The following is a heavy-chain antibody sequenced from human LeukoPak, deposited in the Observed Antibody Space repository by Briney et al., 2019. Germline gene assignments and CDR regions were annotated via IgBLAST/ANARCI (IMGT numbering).Heavy chain of an antibody. J-gene: IGHJ3*02. Sequence: ASVKVSCKASGYTFTGYYMHWVRQAPGQGLEWMGWINPNSGGTNYAQKFQGRVTMTRDTSISTAYMALSRLRSDDTAVYYCARVALYYYDSSGSRRGAFDIWGQGTMVTVSS. CDR3: ARVALYYYDSSGSRRGAFDI. CDR1: GYTFTGYY. V-gene: IGHV1-2*02. D-gene: IGHD3-22*01. CDR2: INPNSGGT.